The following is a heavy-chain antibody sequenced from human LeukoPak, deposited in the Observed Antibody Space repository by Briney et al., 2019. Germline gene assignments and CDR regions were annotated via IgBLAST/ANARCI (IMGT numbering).Heavy chain of an antibody. V-gene: IGHV4-34*01. CDR1: GGSFSGYY. D-gene: IGHD6-19*01. J-gene: IGHJ4*02. CDR2: INHSGST. CDR3: ATLRNSSGWYSDY. Sequence: SETLSLTCAVYGGSFSGYYWSWICQPPGKGLEWIGEINHSGSTNYNPSLKSRVTISVDTSKNQFSLKLSSVTAADTAVYYCATLRNSSGWYSDYWGQGTLVTVSS.